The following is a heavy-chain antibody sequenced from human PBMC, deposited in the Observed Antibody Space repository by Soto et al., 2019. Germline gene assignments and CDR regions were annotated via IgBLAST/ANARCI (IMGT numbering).Heavy chain of an antibody. Sequence: EVQLVESGGGLVQPWGSLRLSCAASGFTFSSYWMSWVRQAPGKGLEWVANIKQDGSEKYYVDSVKGRFTISRDNAKNSLYLQVSSLRADDTAVYYCAAEGRGYCSSTSCPGIWGQGTLVTVSS. CDR3: AAEGRGYCSSTSCPGI. V-gene: IGHV3-7*01. D-gene: IGHD2-2*01. CDR1: GFTFSSYW. J-gene: IGHJ4*02. CDR2: IKQDGSEK.